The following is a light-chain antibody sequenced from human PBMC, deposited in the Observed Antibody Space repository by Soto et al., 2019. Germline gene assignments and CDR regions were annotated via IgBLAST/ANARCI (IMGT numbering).Light chain of an antibody. CDR2: DDS. J-gene: IGLJ3*02. Sequence: SYELTQPPSVSVAPGQTARIACGGNNIGSKSVHWYQQKPSQAPVLVVYDDSVRPSGIPDRVSGSNSGDTATLTISRVEAGDEADYYCQVWDSSTDDWAGVFGGGTKLTVL. V-gene: IGLV3-21*02. CDR3: QVWDSSTDDWAGV. CDR1: NIGSKS.